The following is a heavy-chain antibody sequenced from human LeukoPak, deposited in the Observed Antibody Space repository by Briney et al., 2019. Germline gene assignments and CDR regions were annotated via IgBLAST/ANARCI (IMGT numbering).Heavy chain of an antibody. CDR1: GGTFSSYA. CDR3: QSLSGYSYRFYSDY. D-gene: IGHD5-18*01. CDR2: TIHIFGTG. V-gene: IGHV1-69*05. J-gene: IGHJ4*01. Sequence: SVQVSCKASGGTFSSYAISWVRQAPGQGLEWMGGTIHIFGTGNYAQKFRGRVTITTDESTSTAYMELSSLRSEDTAVYYCQSLSGYSYRFYSDYWGQGNLVTRPS.